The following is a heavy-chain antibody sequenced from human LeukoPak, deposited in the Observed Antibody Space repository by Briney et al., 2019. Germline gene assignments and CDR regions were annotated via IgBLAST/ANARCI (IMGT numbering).Heavy chain of an antibody. CDR2: IYYSGST. CDR3: AIRHSHYTFDY. Sequence: PSETLSLTCTVSGGSISSYYWSWIRQPPGKGLEWIGYIYYSGSTNYNPSLKSRVTISVDTSKNQFSLELSSVTAADTAVYYCAIRHSHYTFDYWGQGTLVTVSS. V-gene: IGHV4-59*08. D-gene: IGHD4-11*01. J-gene: IGHJ4*02. CDR1: GGSISSYY.